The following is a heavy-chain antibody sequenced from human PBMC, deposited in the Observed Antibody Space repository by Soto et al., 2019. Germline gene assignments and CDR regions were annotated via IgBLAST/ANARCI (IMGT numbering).Heavy chain of an antibody. D-gene: IGHD2-2*01. V-gene: IGHV5-51*01. Sequence: GESLKISCKGSGYSFTSYWIGWVRQMPGKGLEWMGIIYPGDSDTRYSPSFQGQVTISADKSISTAYLQWSSLKASDTAMYYCAVPIGYCSSTSCNPFDYWGQGTLVTVSS. CDR3: AVPIGYCSSTSCNPFDY. CDR2: IYPGDSDT. CDR1: GYSFTSYW. J-gene: IGHJ4*02.